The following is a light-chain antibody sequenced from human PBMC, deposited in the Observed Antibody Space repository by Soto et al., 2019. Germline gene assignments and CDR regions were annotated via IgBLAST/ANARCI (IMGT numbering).Light chain of an antibody. Sequence: EIVVTQSPGTLSLSPGERATLSCRASQSVSSSYLAWYQQKPGQAPRLLIYGASSRATGIPDRFSGSWSGTGFTLTISSLEPEDFAVYYWQQYGSSPRTFGQGTKLEIK. CDR3: QQYGSSPRT. CDR1: QSVSSSY. CDR2: GAS. J-gene: IGKJ2*01. V-gene: IGKV3-20*01.